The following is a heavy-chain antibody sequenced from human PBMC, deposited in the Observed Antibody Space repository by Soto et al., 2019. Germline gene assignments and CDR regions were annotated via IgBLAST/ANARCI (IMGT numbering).Heavy chain of an antibody. V-gene: IGHV2-70*01. CDR2: IGWGDDK. CDR3: APIPGGSGCYDMNH. CDR1: GFSLSTSGMC. J-gene: IGHJ5*02. Sequence: ASGPTLVNPTETLTLTCSFSGFSLSTSGMCVSWIRQPPGKAPEWLAFIGWGDDKFYSTSLRTRLTISRDTAKTHVVLKMTNMDPLDTATYYGAPIPGGSGCYDMNHWGQGTQVTVAS. D-gene: IGHD2-2*01.